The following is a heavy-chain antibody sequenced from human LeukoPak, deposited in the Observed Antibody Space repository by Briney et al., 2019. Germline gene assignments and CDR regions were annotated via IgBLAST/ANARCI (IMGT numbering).Heavy chain of an antibody. CDR3: ASVGMAGYDFWSGYPPGAFDI. CDR2: IYHSGST. Sequence: NPSETLSLTCAVSGGSIGSGGYSWSWIRQPPGKGLEWIGYIYHSGSTYYNPSLKSRVTISVDRSKNQFSLKLSSVTAADTAVYYCASVGMAGYDFWSGYPPGAFDIWGQGTMVTVSS. V-gene: IGHV4-30-2*01. CDR1: GGSIGSGGYS. J-gene: IGHJ3*02. D-gene: IGHD3-3*01.